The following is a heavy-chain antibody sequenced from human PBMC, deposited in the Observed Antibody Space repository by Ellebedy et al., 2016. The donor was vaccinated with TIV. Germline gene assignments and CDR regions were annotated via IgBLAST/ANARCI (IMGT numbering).Heavy chain of an antibody. D-gene: IGHD1-1*01. V-gene: IGHV1-18*04. CDR2: INTYNGNT. Sequence: AASVKVSCKASGHTFTSDGFGWVRQAPEQGLEWMGWINTYNGNTNYAKSFQGRVTMTTDTSTNTAYLDLRSLRPDDTAVYYCARGITGPVDLGYWGQGTLVTVSS. J-gene: IGHJ4*02. CDR3: ARGITGPVDLGY. CDR1: GHTFTSDG.